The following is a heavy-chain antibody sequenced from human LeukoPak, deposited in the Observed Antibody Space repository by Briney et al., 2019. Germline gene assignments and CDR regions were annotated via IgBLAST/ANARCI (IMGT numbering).Heavy chain of an antibody. D-gene: IGHD2-2*01. J-gene: IGHJ3*02. Sequence: GGSLRLSCAASGFTFSSSEMNWVRQAPGKGLEWVSYISGSGHKIKYADSVKGRFSISRDNAEQSLYLQMNSLRAEDTAVYYCARDPTPYRLLLDAFDIWGQGTMVTVSS. CDR3: ARDPTPYRLLLDAFDI. V-gene: IGHV3-48*03. CDR1: GFTFSSSE. CDR2: ISGSGHKI.